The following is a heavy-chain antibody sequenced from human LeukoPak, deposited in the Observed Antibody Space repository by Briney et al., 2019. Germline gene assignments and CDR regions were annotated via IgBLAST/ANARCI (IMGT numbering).Heavy chain of an antibody. J-gene: IGHJ4*02. D-gene: IGHD4/OR15-4a*01. V-gene: IGHV1-3*01. CDR2: ITPGNGNT. CDR3: ARGTGAYDY. Sequence: GASVKVSCKASGYTFTSFAMHWVRQAPGQRLEWIGWITPGNGNTKYSQKFQGRVTITRDTSASTAYMDLSSLRSEDTAVYYCARGTGAYDYWGQGTLVTVSS. CDR1: GYTFTSFA.